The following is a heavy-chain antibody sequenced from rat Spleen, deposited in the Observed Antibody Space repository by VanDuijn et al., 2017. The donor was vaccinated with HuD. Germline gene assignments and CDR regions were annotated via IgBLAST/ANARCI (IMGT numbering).Heavy chain of an antibody. Sequence: EVQLVESGGGLVQPGRSLKLSCAASGFTFSDYNMAWVRQAPKKGLEWVATISYDGSSTYYRDSVKGRFTISRDNAKSTLYLQMDSLRSEDTATYYCTTAGKSTVATIWFAYWGQGTLVTVSS. D-gene: IGHD1-8*01. J-gene: IGHJ3*01. CDR2: ISYDGSST. CDR1: GFTFSDYN. V-gene: IGHV5S10*01. CDR3: TTAGKSTVATIWFAY.